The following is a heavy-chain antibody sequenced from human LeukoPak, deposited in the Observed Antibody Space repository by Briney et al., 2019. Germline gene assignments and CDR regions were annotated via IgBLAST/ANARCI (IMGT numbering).Heavy chain of an antibody. J-gene: IGHJ6*02. CDR3: ARDGGYGGNLYYYYGMDV. D-gene: IGHD4-23*01. CDR2: IKEDGNEM. V-gene: IGHV3-7*01. CDR1: GFTFGSYW. Sequence: GGSLRLSCAASGFTFGSYWMNWVRQAPGKGLERVANIKEDGNEMHYVDSVKGRFTISRDNAKNLLYLQMNSLRVEDTAVYYCARDGGYGGNLYYYYGMDVWGQGTTVTVSS.